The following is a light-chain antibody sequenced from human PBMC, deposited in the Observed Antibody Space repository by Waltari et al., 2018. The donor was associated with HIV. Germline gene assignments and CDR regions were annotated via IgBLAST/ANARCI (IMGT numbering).Light chain of an antibody. V-gene: IGLV6-57*01. Sequence: NFMLAQPHSVSGSPGKTVTMSCTRSSGTIASTFVQWYRQRPDSSPTIVIYEDNQRPSGVPDRFSGSIDSSSNSASLTISGLKTEDEADYYCQSYDSSNQWVFGGGTKLTVL. J-gene: IGLJ3*02. CDR1: SGTIASTF. CDR3: QSYDSSNQWV. CDR2: EDN.